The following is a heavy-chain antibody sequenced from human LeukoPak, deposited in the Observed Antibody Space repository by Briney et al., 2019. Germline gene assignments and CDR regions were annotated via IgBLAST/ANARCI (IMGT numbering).Heavy chain of an antibody. CDR1: GYTFTSYG. D-gene: IGHD4/OR15-4a*01. Sequence: ASVKVSCKASGYTFTSYGISWERQAPGQGLEWMGWISAYNGNTNYAQKLQSRVTMTTDTSTSTAYMELRSLRSDDTAVYYCARGQGGYGDGLGYFDLWGRGTLVTVSS. CDR2: ISAYNGNT. CDR3: ARGQGGYGDGLGYFDL. J-gene: IGHJ2*01. V-gene: IGHV1-18*01.